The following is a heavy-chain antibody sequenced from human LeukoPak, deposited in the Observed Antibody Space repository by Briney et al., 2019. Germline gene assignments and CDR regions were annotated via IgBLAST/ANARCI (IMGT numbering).Heavy chain of an antibody. CDR2: IIPIFGTA. CDR3: ARASYDFWSGYTTNWFDP. CDR1: GGTFSSYA. V-gene: IGHV1-69*01. Sequence: GASVKVSCKASGGTFSSYAISWVRQAPGQGLEWMGGIIPIFGTANYAQKFQGRVTITADESTSTAYMELSSLRSEDTAVYYCARASYDFWSGYTTNWFDPWGQGTLVTVSS. D-gene: IGHD3-3*01. J-gene: IGHJ5*02.